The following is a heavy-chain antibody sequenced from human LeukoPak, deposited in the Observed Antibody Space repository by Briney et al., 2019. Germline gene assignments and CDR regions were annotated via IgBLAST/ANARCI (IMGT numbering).Heavy chain of an antibody. CDR2: ISSSGSTI. CDR3: AREGFSSSSPIYFDY. J-gene: IGHJ4*02. D-gene: IGHD6-6*01. Sequence: GGSLRLSCAASGFTFSDYYMSWIRQAPGKGLKWVSYISSSGSTIYYADSVKGRFTISRDNAKNSLYLQMNSLRAEDTAVYYLAREGFSSSSPIYFDYWGQGTLVTVSS. V-gene: IGHV3-11*01. CDR1: GFTFSDYY.